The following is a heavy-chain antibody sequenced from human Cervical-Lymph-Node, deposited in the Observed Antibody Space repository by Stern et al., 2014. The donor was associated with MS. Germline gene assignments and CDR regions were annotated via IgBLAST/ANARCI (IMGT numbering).Heavy chain of an antibody. Sequence: QLQLQESGPGLVKPSGTLSLTCAVSGGSVSSTNWWSWVRQSPGKGLEWIGNIYHSGASNYRPSPRSRSSISLDTPKNPLSLHLTSVTAADTAVYYCARERQQYCNSEGCSYWYFDLWGRGTLVTVSS. J-gene: IGHJ2*01. CDR3: ARERQQYCNSEGCSYWYFDL. CDR2: IYHSGAS. D-gene: IGHD2/OR15-2a*01. V-gene: IGHV4-4*02. CDR1: GGSVSSTNW.